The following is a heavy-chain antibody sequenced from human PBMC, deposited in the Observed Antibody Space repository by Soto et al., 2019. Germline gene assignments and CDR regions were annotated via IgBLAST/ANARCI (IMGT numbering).Heavy chain of an antibody. Sequence: SVKVACQASGGTFSSYAISWVRQAPGQGLEWMGGIIPIFGTANYAQKFQGRVTITADESTSTAYMELSSLRSEDTAVYYCERTAHSEYYNGCSCDFPAIDYSYSDAMDEWGDVSTFTVA. CDR1: GGTFSSYA. D-gene: IGHD2-15*01. CDR3: ERTAHSEYYNGCSCDFPAIDYSYSDAMDE. J-gene: IGHJ6*02. CDR2: IIPIFGTA. V-gene: IGHV1-69*13.